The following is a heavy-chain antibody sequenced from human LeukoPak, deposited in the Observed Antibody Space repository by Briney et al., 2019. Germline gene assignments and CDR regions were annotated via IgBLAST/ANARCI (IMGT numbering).Heavy chain of an antibody. CDR2: INANSGGT. Sequence: ASVKVSCKASGYTFTGYYMHWVRQAPGQGLEWMGWINANSGGTNYAQKFQGRVTMTRDTSISTAYMELSRLRPDDTAVYYCARDRGYGSGSYYTYIFDYWGQGTLVTVSS. CDR1: GYTFTGYY. V-gene: IGHV1-2*02. CDR3: ARDRGYGSGSYYTYIFDY. J-gene: IGHJ4*02. D-gene: IGHD3-10*01.